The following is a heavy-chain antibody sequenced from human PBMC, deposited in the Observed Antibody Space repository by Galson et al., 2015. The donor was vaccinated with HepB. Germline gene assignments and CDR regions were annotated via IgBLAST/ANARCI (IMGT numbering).Heavy chain of an antibody. CDR3: AKDWGFTGELLKIDY. J-gene: IGHJ4*02. V-gene: IGHV3-23*01. Sequence: SLRLSCAASGFTFSSYAMSWVRQAPGKGLEWVSAISGSGGSTYYADSVKGRFTISRDNSKNTLYLQMNSLRAEDTAVYYCAKDWGFTGELLKIDYWGQGTLVTVSS. CDR1: GFTFSSYA. CDR2: ISGSGGST. D-gene: IGHD1-26*01.